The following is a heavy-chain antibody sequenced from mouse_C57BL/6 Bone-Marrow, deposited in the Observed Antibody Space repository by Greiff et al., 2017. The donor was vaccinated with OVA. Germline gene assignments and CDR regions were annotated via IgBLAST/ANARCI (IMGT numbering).Heavy chain of an antibody. CDR2: INYDGSST. J-gene: IGHJ4*01. CDR3: ARGEYYGSSYDYAMDY. V-gene: IGHV5-16*01. CDR1: GFTFSDYY. Sequence: VQLKESEGGLVQPGSSMKLSCTASGFTFSDYYMAWVRQVPEKGLEWVANINYDGSSTYYLDSLKSRFIISRDNAKNILYLQMSSLKSEDTATYYCARGEYYGSSYDYAMDYWGQGTSVTVSS. D-gene: IGHD1-1*01.